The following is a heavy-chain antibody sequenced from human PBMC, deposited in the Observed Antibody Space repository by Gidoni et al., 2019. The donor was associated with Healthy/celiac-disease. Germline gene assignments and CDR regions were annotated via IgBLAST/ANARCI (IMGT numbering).Heavy chain of an antibody. V-gene: IGHV3-33*01. CDR3: ARGSPPMAVAGPFDY. CDR2: IWYDGSNK. CDR1: GFTFSSYG. Sequence: QVQLVESGGGVVQPGRSLRLSCAASGFTFSSYGMHWVRQAPGKGLEWVAVIWYDGSNKYYADSVKGRFTISRDNSKNTLYLQMNSLRAEDTAVYYCARGSPPMAVAGPFDYWGQGTLVTVSS. D-gene: IGHD6-19*01. J-gene: IGHJ4*02.